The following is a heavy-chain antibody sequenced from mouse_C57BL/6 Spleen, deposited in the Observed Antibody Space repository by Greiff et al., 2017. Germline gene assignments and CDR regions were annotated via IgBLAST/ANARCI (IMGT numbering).Heavy chain of an antibody. D-gene: IGHD2-5*01. Sequence: QVQLQQSGAELARPGASVKMSCKASGYTFTSYTMHWVKQRPGQGLEWIGYINPSSGYTKYNQKFKDKATLTADESSSTAYMQLSSLTSEDSAVYYCARYYSNYGAMDYWGQGTSVTVSS. J-gene: IGHJ4*01. V-gene: IGHV1-4*01. CDR2: INPSSGYT. CDR1: GYTFTSYT. CDR3: ARYYSNYGAMDY.